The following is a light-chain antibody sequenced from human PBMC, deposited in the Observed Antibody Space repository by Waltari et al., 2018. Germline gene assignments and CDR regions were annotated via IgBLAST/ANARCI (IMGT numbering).Light chain of an antibody. V-gene: IGKV1-33*01. CDR2: DAS. CDR1: QDINNY. CDR3: QQYDNLPMYT. J-gene: IGKJ2*01. Sequence: IQMTQSPSSLSASVGDRVTITSQANQDINNYLNWYQPKPGKAPKLLIYDASNLETGVPSRFSGSGSGTDFTFTISSLQPEDIATYYCQQYDNLPMYTFGQGTKLEIK.